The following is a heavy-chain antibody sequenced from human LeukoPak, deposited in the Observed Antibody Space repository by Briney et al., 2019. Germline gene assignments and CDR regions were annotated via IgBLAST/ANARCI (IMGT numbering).Heavy chain of an antibody. Sequence: GASVKVSCKASGYTFTSYGISWVRQAPGQGLEWMGWISAYNGNTNYAQKLQGRVTMTTDTSTSTAYMELRSLRSDDTAVYYCARVTHVWFGELFSIDWGQGTLVTVSS. CDR2: ISAYNGNT. D-gene: IGHD3-10*01. J-gene: IGHJ4*02. CDR3: ARVTHVWFGELFSID. V-gene: IGHV1-18*01. CDR1: GYTFTSYG.